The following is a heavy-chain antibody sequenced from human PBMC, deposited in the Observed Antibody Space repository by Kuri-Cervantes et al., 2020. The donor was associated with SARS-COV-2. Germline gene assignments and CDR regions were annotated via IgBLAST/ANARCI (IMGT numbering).Heavy chain of an antibody. J-gene: IGHJ6*02. CDR1: GYTFTSYD. CDR2: MNPNSGNT. CDR3: ASWPPNLDSHRGMDV. Sequence: ASVKVSYKASGYTFTSYDINWVRQATGQGLEWMGWMNPNSGNTGYAQKFQGRVTITADKSTSTAYMELSSLRSEDTAVYYCASWPPNLDSHRGMDVWGQGTTVTVSS. V-gene: IGHV1-8*01. D-gene: IGHD3-9*01.